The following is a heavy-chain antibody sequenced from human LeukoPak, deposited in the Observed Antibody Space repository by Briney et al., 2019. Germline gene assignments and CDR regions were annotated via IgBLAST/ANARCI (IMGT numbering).Heavy chain of an antibody. CDR3: ARVERYFDWLYYPN. CDR2: IYYSGST. CDR1: GGSISSYY. Sequence: PSETLSLTCTVSGGSISSYYWSWIRQPPGKGLEWIGYIYYSGSTNYNSSLKSRVTISVDTSKNQFSLKLSSVTAADTAVYYCARVERYFDWLYYPNWGQGTLVTVSS. D-gene: IGHD3-9*01. J-gene: IGHJ4*02. V-gene: IGHV4-59*01.